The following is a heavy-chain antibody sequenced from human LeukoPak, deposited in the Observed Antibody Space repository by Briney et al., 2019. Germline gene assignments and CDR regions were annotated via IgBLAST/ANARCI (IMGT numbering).Heavy chain of an antibody. CDR2: FHYSGST. CDR1: GGSISGYY. J-gene: IGHJ5*02. CDR3: ARKYSSSSGNWFDP. D-gene: IGHD6-6*01. Sequence: SETLSLTCTVSGGSISGYYWNWMRQPPGKEPEWIGYFHYSGSTNYNPSLRSRVTIALDPSKNQFSLKLSSVTAADAAVYYCARKYSSSSGNWFDPWGQGTLVTVSS. V-gene: IGHV4-59*01.